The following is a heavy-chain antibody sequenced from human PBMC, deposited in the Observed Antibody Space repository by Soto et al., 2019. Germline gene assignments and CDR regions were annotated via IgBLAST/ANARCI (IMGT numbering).Heavy chain of an antibody. Sequence: ASVKVSCKASGYTFTSYDINWVRQATGQGLEWMGWMNPNSGNTGYAQKFQGRVTMTRNTSISTAYMELSSLRSEDTAVYYCARGVYPYCSSTSCYRPRERNYYYYYMDVWGKGTTVTVSS. V-gene: IGHV1-8*01. CDR1: GYTFTSYD. CDR2: MNPNSGNT. D-gene: IGHD2-2*01. CDR3: ARGVYPYCSSTSCYRPRERNYYYYYMDV. J-gene: IGHJ6*03.